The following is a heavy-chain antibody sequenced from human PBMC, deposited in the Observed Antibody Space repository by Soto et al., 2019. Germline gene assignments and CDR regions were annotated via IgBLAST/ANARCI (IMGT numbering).Heavy chain of an antibody. J-gene: IGHJ4*02. CDR3: ARQIYDSDTGPNFQYYFES. V-gene: IGHV5-10-1*01. CDR2: IDPSDSQT. D-gene: IGHD3-22*01. Sequence: GESLKISCKGSGYSFAGYWITWVRQKPGKGLEWMGRIDPSDSQTYYSPSFRGHVTTSVTKSITTVFLQWSSLRASDTAMYYCARQIYDSDTGPNFQYYFESWGQGTPVTVSS. CDR1: GYSFAGYW.